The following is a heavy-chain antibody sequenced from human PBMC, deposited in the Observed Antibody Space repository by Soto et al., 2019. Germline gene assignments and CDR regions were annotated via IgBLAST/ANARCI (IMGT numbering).Heavy chain of an antibody. CDR1: GYTLTELS. V-gene: IGHV1-24*01. CDR2: FDPEDGET. CDR3: ETNTIYGGNSDY. Sequence: ASVKVSCKVSGYTLTELSMHWVRQAPGKGLEWMGGFDPEDGETIYAQKFQGRVTMTEDTSTDTAYMELSSLRSEDTAVYYCETNTIYGGNSDYWGQGTLVTVSS. D-gene: IGHD4-17*01. J-gene: IGHJ4*02.